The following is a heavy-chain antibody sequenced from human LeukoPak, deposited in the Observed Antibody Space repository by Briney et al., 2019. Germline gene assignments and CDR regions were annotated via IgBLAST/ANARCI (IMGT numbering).Heavy chain of an antibody. V-gene: IGHV3-21*01. D-gene: IGHD4-17*01. Sequence: GGSLRLSGAASGFTFSSYSMNWVRQAPGRGLEWVSSISSSSSYIYYADSVKGRFTISRDNAKNSLYLQMNSLRAEDTAVYYCAREDTVTTTFDYWGQGTLVTVSS. CDR3: AREDTVTTTFDY. J-gene: IGHJ4*02. CDR2: ISSSSSYI. CDR1: GFTFSSYS.